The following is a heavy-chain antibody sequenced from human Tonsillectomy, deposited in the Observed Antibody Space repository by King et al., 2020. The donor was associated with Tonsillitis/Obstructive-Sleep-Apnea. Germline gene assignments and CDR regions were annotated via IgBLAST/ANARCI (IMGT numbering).Heavy chain of an antibody. CDR1: GFTFSSYA. CDR2: ILYDGGNK. CDR3: AREGGYCSGGSCYSHAFDI. Sequence: VQLVESGGGVVQPGRSLRLSCAASGFTFSSYAMHWVRQAPGKGLEWVAVILYDGGNKYYADSVKGRFTSSRDNSKDTLYLQMNSLRAGDTAVYYCAREGGYCSGGSCYSHAFDIWGQGTMVTVSS. D-gene: IGHD2-15*01. J-gene: IGHJ3*02. V-gene: IGHV3-30*01.